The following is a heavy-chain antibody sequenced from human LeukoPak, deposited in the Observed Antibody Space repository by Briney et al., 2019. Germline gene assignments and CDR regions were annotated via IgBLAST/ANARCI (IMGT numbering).Heavy chain of an antibody. CDR2: TSGNGGST. J-gene: IGHJ4*02. V-gene: IGHV3-23*01. CDR3: AKVASYYYDSGAYYDY. Sequence: PPGGSLRLSCVASGFTLSTYAMSWVRQAPGRGLEWVSGTSGNGGSTHYADSVKGRFTNSRDNSKDTLYLQMSSLSAEDTAVYYCAKVASYYYDSGAYYDYWGQGTLVTVSS. CDR1: GFTLSTYA. D-gene: IGHD3-22*01.